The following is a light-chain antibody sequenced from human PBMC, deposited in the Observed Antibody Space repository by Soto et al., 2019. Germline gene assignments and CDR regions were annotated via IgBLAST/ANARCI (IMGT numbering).Light chain of an antibody. Sequence: QSALTQPASVSGSPGQSITISCTGTSSDIGGYDYVSWYQQHPGKAPKLMIFQVSHRPPGVSNRFSGSKSGNTASLTISGLQAEDEADYYCDSYTSSRAYVFGIGTKVTVL. CDR3: DSYTSSRAYV. V-gene: IGLV2-14*01. J-gene: IGLJ1*01. CDR2: QVS. CDR1: SSDIGGYDY.